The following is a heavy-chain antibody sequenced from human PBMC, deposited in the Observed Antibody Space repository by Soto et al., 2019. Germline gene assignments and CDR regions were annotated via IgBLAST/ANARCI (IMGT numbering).Heavy chain of an antibody. CDR1: GVSISIPNW. J-gene: IGHJ3*02. Sequence: PSETLSLTCAVSGVSISIPNWWAWVRQAPGKGLEWIGEIDHSGTTNYNPSLNSRVTISLDRSKNQFSLRLTSVAAADTAVYFCARGKFYAFDIWGQGTMVT. V-gene: IGHV4-4*02. CDR3: ARGKFYAFDI. CDR2: IDHSGTT.